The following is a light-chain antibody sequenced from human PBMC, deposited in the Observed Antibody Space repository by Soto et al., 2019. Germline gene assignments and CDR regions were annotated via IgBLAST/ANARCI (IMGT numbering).Light chain of an antibody. V-gene: IGLV2-14*02. CDR1: SSDVGRYNL. J-gene: IGLJ3*02. CDR3: SSYTSSSTGV. Sequence: QSVLTQPASVSGSPGQSITISCTGTSSDVGRYNLVSWYQQYPGKAPKVMIYGDSKRPSGVSSRFSGSRSGNTASLTISGLQAEDEADYYCSSYTSSSTGVFGGGTKVTVL. CDR2: GDS.